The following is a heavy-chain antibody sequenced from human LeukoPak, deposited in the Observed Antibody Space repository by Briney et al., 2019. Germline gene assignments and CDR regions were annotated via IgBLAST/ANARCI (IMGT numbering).Heavy chain of an antibody. V-gene: IGHV3-23*01. CDR2: IYGSEDKT. Sequence: GGSLRLSCVASGFTFSNYAMSWVRQAPGKGLELVSGIYGSEDKTVYGDAVKGRFTISRDNSKNTLYLQMNSLRADDTAVYYCAKTQGYYDAWGQGALVTVSS. CDR1: GFTFSNYA. D-gene: IGHD2-15*01. J-gene: IGHJ5*02. CDR3: AKTQGYYDA.